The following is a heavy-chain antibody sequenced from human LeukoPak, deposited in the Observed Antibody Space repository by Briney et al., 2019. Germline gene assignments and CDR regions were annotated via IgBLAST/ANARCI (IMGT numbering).Heavy chain of an antibody. Sequence: PGGSLRLSCVASGFTFSNYAMTWVRQAPGKGLEWVSAISATGSNTYYADSVKGRFTISRDNSKNTLYLQMNSLRAEDTAVYYCAKDRKVYGNWGQGTLVTVSS. CDR2: ISATGSNT. J-gene: IGHJ4*02. CDR1: GFTFSNYA. V-gene: IGHV3-23*01. D-gene: IGHD2-8*01. CDR3: AKDRKVYGN.